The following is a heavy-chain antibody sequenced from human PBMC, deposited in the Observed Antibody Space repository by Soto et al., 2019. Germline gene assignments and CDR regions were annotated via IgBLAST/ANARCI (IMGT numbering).Heavy chain of an antibody. V-gene: IGHV3-21*01. CDR3: ARGGYCSSTSCYGSYWFDP. D-gene: IGHD2-2*01. Sequence: GGSLRLSCAASGFTFSSYSMNWVRQAPGKGLEWVSSINSSSSYIYYADSVKGRFTISRDNAKNRLYLQMSSPRDEDTAVYYCARGGYCSSTSCYGSYWFDPWGQGTLVTVSS. CDR1: GFTFSSYS. CDR2: INSSSSYI. J-gene: IGHJ5*02.